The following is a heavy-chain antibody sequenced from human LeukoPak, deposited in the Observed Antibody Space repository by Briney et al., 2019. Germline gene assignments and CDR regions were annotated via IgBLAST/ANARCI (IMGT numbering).Heavy chain of an antibody. D-gene: IGHD1-26*01. J-gene: IGHJ4*02. CDR3: ARYSQGGATHTGFDY. CDR1: GYSFTSYW. V-gene: IGHV5-51*01. Sequence: GESLKISCKGSGYSFTSYWIGWVRQIPGKGLGWMGIIYPGDSDTRYSPSFQGQVTISADKSISTAYLQWSSLKASDTAMYYCARYSQGGATHTGFDYWGQGTLVTVSS. CDR2: IYPGDSDT.